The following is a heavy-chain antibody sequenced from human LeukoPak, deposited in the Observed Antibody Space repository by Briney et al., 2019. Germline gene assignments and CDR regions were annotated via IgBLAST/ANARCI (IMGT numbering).Heavy chain of an antibody. V-gene: IGHV3-13*01. CDR1: GFTFSSYD. J-gene: IGHJ4*02. CDR2: IGTAGDT. CDR3: ARGSYDSSGYYHYYFDY. D-gene: IGHD3-22*01. Sequence: GGSLRLSCAASGFTFSSYDMHWVRQATGKGLEWVSAIGTAGDTYYPGSVKGRFTISRENAKNSLYLQMNSLRAGDTAVYYCARGSYDSSGYYHYYFDYWGQGSLATVSS.